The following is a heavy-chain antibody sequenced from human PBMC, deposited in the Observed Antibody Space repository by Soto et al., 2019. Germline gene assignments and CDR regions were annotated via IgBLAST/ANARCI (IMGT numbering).Heavy chain of an antibody. CDR1: GFTFSSYW. CDR3: ARQLYYQKGYFDY. Sequence: GGSLRLSCAAPGFTFSSYWMHWVRQAPGKGLVWVSRINSDGSSTSYADSVKGRFTISRDNAKNTLYLQMNSLRAEDTAVYYCARQLYYQKGYFDYWGQGTLVTVSS. V-gene: IGHV3-74*01. J-gene: IGHJ4*02. D-gene: IGHD2-8*01. CDR2: INSDGSST.